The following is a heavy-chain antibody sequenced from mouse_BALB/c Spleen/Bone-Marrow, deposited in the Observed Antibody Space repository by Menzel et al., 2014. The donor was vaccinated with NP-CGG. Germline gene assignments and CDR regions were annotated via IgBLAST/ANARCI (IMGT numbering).Heavy chain of an antibody. CDR1: GYTLTSYW. J-gene: IGHJ3*01. Sequence: QVQLKQSGAELAKPGASVKMSCKASGYTLTSYWMHWIKQRPGQGLEWIGYITPSTGYIEYNQKFKDKATLTADKSSSTAYMQLSSLTSEDSAVYYCARPRFAYWGQGTLVTVSA. V-gene: IGHV1-7*01. CDR2: ITPSTGYI. CDR3: ARPRFAY.